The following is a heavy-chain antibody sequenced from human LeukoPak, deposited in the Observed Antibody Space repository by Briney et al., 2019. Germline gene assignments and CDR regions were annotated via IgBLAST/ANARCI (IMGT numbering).Heavy chain of an antibody. D-gene: IGHD6-6*01. V-gene: IGHV1-2*06. Sequence: ASVKVSCKASGYTFTGHYMHWVRQAPGQGLEWMGRINPNSGGTNYAQKFQGRVTMTRDTSIGTAYTELSRLRSDDTAVYYCATPGGLSSSSGWSYYYYGMDVWGQGTTVTVSS. J-gene: IGHJ6*02. CDR1: GYTFTGHY. CDR3: ATPGGLSSSSGWSYYYYGMDV. CDR2: INPNSGGT.